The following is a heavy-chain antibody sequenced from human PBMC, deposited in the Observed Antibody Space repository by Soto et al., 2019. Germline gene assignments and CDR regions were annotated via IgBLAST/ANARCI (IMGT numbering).Heavy chain of an antibody. D-gene: IGHD5-18*01. CDR3: GKERDTAMVSDY. J-gene: IGHJ4*02. CDR2: ISYDGSNK. V-gene: IGHV3-30*18. CDR1: GFTFSSYG. Sequence: QVQLVESGGGVVQPGRSLRLSCAASGFTFSSYGMHWVRQAPGKGLEWVAVISYDGSNKYYADSVKGRFTISRDNSKNTLYLQMNSLRAEDTAVYYCGKERDTAMVSDYWGQGTLVTVSS.